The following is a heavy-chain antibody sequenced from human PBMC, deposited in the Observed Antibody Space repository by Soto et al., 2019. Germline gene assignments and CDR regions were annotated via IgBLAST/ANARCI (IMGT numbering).Heavy chain of an antibody. J-gene: IGHJ4*01. V-gene: IGHV4-59*01. D-gene: IGHD3-22*01. CDR2: VYHSGST. CDR3: ARDSYYDSTGTFNY. Sequence: MSLSCTVSGASITSYFWTWIRQPPGKGLEWIGFVYHSGSTRYNPSLKSRVTISVDTSKNQFSLKVSSVTAADTAVYYCARDSYYDSTGTFNYWSHGTLVTVSS. CDR1: GASITSYF.